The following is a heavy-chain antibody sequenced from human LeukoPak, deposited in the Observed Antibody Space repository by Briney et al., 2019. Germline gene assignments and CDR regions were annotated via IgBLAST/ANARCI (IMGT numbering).Heavy chain of an antibody. J-gene: IGHJ5*02. D-gene: IGHD1-1*01. CDR2: INHSGST. CDR1: GGSFSGYY. Sequence: PLETLSLTCAVYGGSFSGYYWSWIRQPPGKGLEWIGEINHSGSTNYNPSLKSRVTISVDTSKNQFSLKLSSVTAADTAVYYCARGGGGRYNWSDRRYWFDPWGQGTLVTVSP. CDR3: ARGGGGRYNWSDRRYWFDP. V-gene: IGHV4-34*01.